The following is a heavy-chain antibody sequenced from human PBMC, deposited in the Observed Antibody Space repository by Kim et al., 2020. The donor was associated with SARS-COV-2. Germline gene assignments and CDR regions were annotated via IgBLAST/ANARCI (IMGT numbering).Heavy chain of an antibody. D-gene: IGHD5-18*01. V-gene: IGHV3-30-3*01. CDR1: GFTFSSCE. CDR2: IIGGGTNK. CDR3: ARGPSSSPLGDTYYCYG. J-gene: IGHJ6*01. Sequence: GGSLRLSCAASGFTFSSCEMNWVRQAPGKGLEWVAYIIGGGTNKNYADSVRGRFTISRDNYKNTLYLQMNSLRAEDTAVYYCARGPSSSPLGDTYYCYG.